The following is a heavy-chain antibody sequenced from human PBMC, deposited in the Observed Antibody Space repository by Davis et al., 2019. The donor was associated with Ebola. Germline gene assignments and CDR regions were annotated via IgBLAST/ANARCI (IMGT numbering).Heavy chain of an antibody. Sequence: MPSETLSLTCTVSGGSINKYYWSLIRQPPGKGLEWVGWIYYNGETKYNPSLEGRVTMSVDTSKNHFSLNLRSVTAADSAVYYCARYSPPDPRGGRYFDCWGQGALVTVSS. CDR3: ARYSPPDPRGGRYFDC. CDR1: GGSINKYY. J-gene: IGHJ4*02. D-gene: IGHD3-16*01. CDR2: IYYNGET. V-gene: IGHV4-59*01.